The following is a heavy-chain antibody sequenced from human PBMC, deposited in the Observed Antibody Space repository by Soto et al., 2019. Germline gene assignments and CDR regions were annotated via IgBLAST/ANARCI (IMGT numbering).Heavy chain of an antibody. CDR2: ISGSGGSA. V-gene: IGHV3-23*01. Sequence: GGSLRLSCAASGFSFSNYAMNWVRQAPGKGLEWVSVISGSGGSASYADSVQGRFTISRDNSNNTLHLQMNSLRAEDTVIYSCVREASGWYSRGSFDFWGRGTMVTVS. CDR1: GFSFSNYA. CDR3: VREASGWYSRGSFDF. J-gene: IGHJ3*01. D-gene: IGHD6-19*01.